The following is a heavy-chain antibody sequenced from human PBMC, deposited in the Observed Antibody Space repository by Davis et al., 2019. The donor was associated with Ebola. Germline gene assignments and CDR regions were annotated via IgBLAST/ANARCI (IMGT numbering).Heavy chain of an antibody. CDR1: GFTFSSKS. CDR2: IKSKTDGGTI. CDR3: TTGAVEMLDS. D-gene: IGHD5-24*01. Sequence: GESLKISCGAVGFTFSSKSMNWVHQAPGKGLEWVGRIKSKTDGGTIDYAAPVKGRFTISRDDSKNTLYLQMNSLKTEDTAVYYCTTGAVEMLDSWGQGTLVTVSS. V-gene: IGHV3-15*07. J-gene: IGHJ4*02.